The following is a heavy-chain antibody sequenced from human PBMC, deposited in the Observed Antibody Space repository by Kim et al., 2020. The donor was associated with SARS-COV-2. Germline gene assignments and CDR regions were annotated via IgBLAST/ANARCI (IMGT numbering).Heavy chain of an antibody. CDR1: GFTFSSYA. CDR2: ISSNGGST. J-gene: IGHJ3*02. Sequence: GGSLRLSCSASGFTFSSYAMHWVRQAPGKGLEYVSAISSNGGSTYYADSVKGRFTISRDNSKNTLYLQMSSLRAEDTAVYYCVNSARYCSSTSCSHDAFDIWGQGTMVTVSS. CDR3: VNSARYCSSTSCSHDAFDI. D-gene: IGHD2-2*01. V-gene: IGHV3-64D*06.